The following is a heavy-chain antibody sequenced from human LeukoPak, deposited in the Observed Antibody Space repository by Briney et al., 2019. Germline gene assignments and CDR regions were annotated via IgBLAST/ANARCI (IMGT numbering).Heavy chain of an antibody. CDR2: IFHSGST. CDR1: GDSISTGYY. D-gene: IGHD3-3*01. J-gene: IGHJ5*02. V-gene: IGHV4-38-2*02. Sequence: PETLSLTCTVSGDSISTGYYWGWIRQPPGKGREGIGIIFHSGSTYYNPSLKSRVTISVDTSKNQFSLRLSSVTAADTAVYYCAGSDYYPPYYWFDPWGPGTLVTVSS. CDR3: AGSDYYPPYYWFDP.